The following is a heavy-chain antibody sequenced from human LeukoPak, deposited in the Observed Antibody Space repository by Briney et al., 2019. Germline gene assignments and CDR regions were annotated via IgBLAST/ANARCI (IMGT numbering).Heavy chain of an antibody. CDR2: IYSGGST. Sequence: PGGSLRLSCAASGFTVSSNYMSWVRQAPGKGLEWVSVIYSGGSTYYADSVKGRFTISRDNSKNTLYLQMNSLRAEDTAVYYCARDHDSSDDHNFDYWGQGNLVTVSS. J-gene: IGHJ4*02. CDR1: GFTVSSNY. D-gene: IGHD3-22*01. V-gene: IGHV3-66*01. CDR3: ARDHDSSDDHNFDY.